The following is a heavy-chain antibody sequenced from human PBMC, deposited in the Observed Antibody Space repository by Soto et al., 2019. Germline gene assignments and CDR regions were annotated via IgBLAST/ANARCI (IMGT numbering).Heavy chain of an antibody. V-gene: IGHV1-3*01. CDR2: INAGNGNT. Sequence: ASVKVSCKASGYTFTSYAMHWVRQAPGQRLEWMGRINAGNGNTKYSQKFQGRVTITRDTSASTAYMELSSLRSEDTAVYYCARVPCSSTSCSRGWFDPWGQGTLVTVSS. CDR1: GYTFTSYA. CDR3: ARVPCSSTSCSRGWFDP. J-gene: IGHJ5*02. D-gene: IGHD2-2*01.